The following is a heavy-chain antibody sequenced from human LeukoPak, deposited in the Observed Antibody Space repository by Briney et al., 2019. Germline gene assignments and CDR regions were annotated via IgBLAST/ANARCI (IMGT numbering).Heavy chain of an antibody. D-gene: IGHD3-3*01. CDR3: IVLRFLEWLLPDY. J-gene: IGHJ4*02. CDR1: GYTFTSYG. Sequence: ASVKVSCKASGYTFTSYGISWVRQAPGQGLEWMGWISAYNGNTNYAQKLQGRVTMTTDTSTSTAYMELSRLRSDDTVVYYCIVLRFLEWLLPDYWGQGTLVTVSS. V-gene: IGHV1-18*01. CDR2: ISAYNGNT.